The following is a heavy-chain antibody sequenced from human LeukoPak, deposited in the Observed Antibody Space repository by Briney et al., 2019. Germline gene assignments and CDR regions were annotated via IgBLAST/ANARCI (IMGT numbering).Heavy chain of an antibody. J-gene: IGHJ5*02. D-gene: IGHD3-3*01. CDR3: ASGGRYDFWSGLFWFDP. CDR2: ICYSGST. V-gene: IGHV4-59*11. Sequence: SETLSLTCTVSGGSISSHYWSWIRQPPGKGLEWIGYICYSGSTNCNPSLKSRVTISVDTSKNQFSLKLSSVTAADTAVYYCASGGRYDFWSGLFWFDPWGQGTLVTVSS. CDR1: GGSISSHY.